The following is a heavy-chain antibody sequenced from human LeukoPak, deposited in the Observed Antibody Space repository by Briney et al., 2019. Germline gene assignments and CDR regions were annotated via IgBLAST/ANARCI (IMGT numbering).Heavy chain of an antibody. D-gene: IGHD6-19*01. CDR2: LSGSGITT. CDR3: AKGIYSSGWSYFDY. Sequence: GGSLRLSCAASGFTFSNSAMSCVPQAPGKGLEWVSTLSGSGITTYYADSVKGRFTISRGNSKNTLYLQMNSLRAEDTAVYYCAKGIYSSGWSYFDYWGHGTLVTVSS. J-gene: IGHJ4*01. CDR1: GFTFSNSA. V-gene: IGHV3-23*01.